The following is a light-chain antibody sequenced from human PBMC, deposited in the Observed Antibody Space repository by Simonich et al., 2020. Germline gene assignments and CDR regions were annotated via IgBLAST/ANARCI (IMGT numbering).Light chain of an antibody. CDR2: GNS. V-gene: IGLV1-40*01. Sequence: QSVLTQPPSVSGAPGQRVTISCTGRSSNIGACYDVHWYQQLPGTAPKLLIYGNSNRHSGVPDRFSGSKSGTSASLAITGLQAEDEADYYCQSYDSSLSGYVFGTGTKVTVL. CDR3: QSYDSSLSGYV. CDR1: SSNIGACYD. J-gene: IGLJ1*01.